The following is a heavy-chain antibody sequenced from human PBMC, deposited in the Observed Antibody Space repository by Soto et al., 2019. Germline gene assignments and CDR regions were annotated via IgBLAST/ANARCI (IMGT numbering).Heavy chain of an antibody. CDR1: GFSFSSFA. CDR3: AKTRGAMIYAISVYGMDV. CDR2: TSGSADST. V-gene: IGHV3-23*01. J-gene: IGHJ6*02. D-gene: IGHD2-8*01. Sequence: EVQLLESGGGFIHPGGSLRLSCAASGFSFSSFAMNWVRQAPGKGLEWVSITSGSADSTFYADYVKGWFTISRDNSKSTLYLQINSLRAEDTAVYYCAKTRGAMIYAISVYGMDVWGQGTTVTVSS.